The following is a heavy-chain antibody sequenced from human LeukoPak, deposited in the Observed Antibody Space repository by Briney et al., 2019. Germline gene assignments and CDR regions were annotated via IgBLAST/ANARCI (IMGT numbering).Heavy chain of an antibody. CDR1: GFTFSSYG. CDR3: AKSHYRGFGELFSNFDY. Sequence: GRSLRLSCAASGFTFSSYGMHWVGQAPGKGLEWVAVISYDGSNKYYADSVKGRFTISRDNSKNTLYLQMNSLRAEDTAVYYCAKSHYRGFGELFSNFDYWGQGTLVTVSS. V-gene: IGHV3-30*18. D-gene: IGHD3-10*01. CDR2: ISYDGSNK. J-gene: IGHJ4*02.